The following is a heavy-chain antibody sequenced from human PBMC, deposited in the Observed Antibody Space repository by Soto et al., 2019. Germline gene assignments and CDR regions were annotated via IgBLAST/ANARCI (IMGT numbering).Heavy chain of an antibody. CDR2: ISWDGSSS. CDR1: GFTFDDYT. V-gene: IGHV3-43*01. CDR3: TKDDSSAHFDY. Sequence: EVQLVESGGVVVQPGGSLRLSCAASGFTFDDYTMHWVRQVPGKGLEWVSLISWDGSSSYYADSVKGRFNISRDNSKNSLFLKMHSLSTDDTALYYCTKDDSSAHFDYWGQGTLVTVSS. D-gene: IGHD6-6*01. J-gene: IGHJ4*02.